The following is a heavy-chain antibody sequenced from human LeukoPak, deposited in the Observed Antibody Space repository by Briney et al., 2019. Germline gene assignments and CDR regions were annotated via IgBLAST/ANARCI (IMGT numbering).Heavy chain of an antibody. D-gene: IGHD2-2*01. J-gene: IGHJ4*02. CDR3: ARVALPIVVVPAATSIDY. Sequence: GGSLRLSCAASGFTFSSYAMHWVRQAPGKGLEWVSYISSSSSTIYYADSVKGRFTISRDNAKNSLYLQMNSLRAEDTAVYYCARVALPIVVVPAATSIDYWGQGTLVTVSS. CDR1: GFTFSSYA. V-gene: IGHV3-48*01. CDR2: ISSSSSTI.